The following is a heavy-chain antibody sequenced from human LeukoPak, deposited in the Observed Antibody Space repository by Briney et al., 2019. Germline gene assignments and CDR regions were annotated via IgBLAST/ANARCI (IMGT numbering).Heavy chain of an antibody. Sequence: GASVKVSCKVSGYTLTELSMHWVRQAPGKGLERMGGFDPEDGETIYAQKFQGRVTMTEDTSTDTAYMELSSLRSEDTAVYYCATGDYYDSSGYYDYWGQGTLVTVSS. V-gene: IGHV1-24*01. D-gene: IGHD3-22*01. J-gene: IGHJ4*02. CDR1: GYTLTELS. CDR2: FDPEDGET. CDR3: ATGDYYDSSGYYDY.